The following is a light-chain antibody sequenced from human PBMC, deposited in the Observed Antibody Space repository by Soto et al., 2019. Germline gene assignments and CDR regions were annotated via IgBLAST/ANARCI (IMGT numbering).Light chain of an antibody. CDR1: QDISNY. J-gene: IGKJ4*01. CDR3: QQYDNLPLT. V-gene: IGKV1-33*01. CDR2: DAS. Sequence: DIQMTQSPSSLSASVGDRVTITCQASQDISNYLNWYQQKPGKAPKLLIYDASNLETGVPSRFSGRGSGTDFTFTSSSLQPEDIATYYCQQYDNLPLTFGGGTKVEIK.